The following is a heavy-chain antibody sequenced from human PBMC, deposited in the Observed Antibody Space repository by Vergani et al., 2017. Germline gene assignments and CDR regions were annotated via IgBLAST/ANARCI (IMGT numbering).Heavy chain of an antibody. CDR1: GYSFTSYW. CDR2: IYTGYSDT. CDR3: ARQGVAVAGDYFDY. Sequence: EVQLVQSGAEVTKPGESLKISCKGSGYSFTSYWIGWVRQMPGKGLGWMGIIYTGYSDTRYSPSFQGQGTIPADKSIRTAYLQWSSLKASDTAMYYCARQGVAVAGDYFDYWGQGTLVTVSS. D-gene: IGHD6-19*01. V-gene: IGHV5-51*01. J-gene: IGHJ4*02.